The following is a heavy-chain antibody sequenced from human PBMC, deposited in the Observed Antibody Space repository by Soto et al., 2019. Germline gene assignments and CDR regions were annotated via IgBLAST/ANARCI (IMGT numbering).Heavy chain of an antibody. D-gene: IGHD3-3*01. CDR2: IYPSDSDT. CDR3: ARGGVSTRTFDY. V-gene: IGHV5-51*01. J-gene: IGHJ4*02. Sequence: GESLNISFKGSGYNFAGYWIAWVRQMPGKGLELMGIIYPSDSDTRYRPSFQGQVTISADKSISSAYLQWSSLRASDTAMYYCARGGVSTRTFDYWGQGTPVTGSS. CDR1: GYNFAGYW.